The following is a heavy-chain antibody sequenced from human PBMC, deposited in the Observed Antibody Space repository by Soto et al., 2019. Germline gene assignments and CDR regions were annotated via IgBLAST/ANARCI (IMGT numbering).Heavy chain of an antibody. CDR3: AKCSVGMVRSSGWCNGFDP. CDR1: VFTFSSSA. V-gene: IGHV3-23*01. Sequence: EVRLLESGGGLAQPGGSLRLSCAASVFTFSSSAINWFRQAPGKGLEWVSAIRVGGGDTFYADSVRGRFTVSRDLSRNPLYLQMNSLRAEDTAIYYVAKCSVGMVRSSGWCNGFDPWGQGTLLTVSS. CDR2: IRVGGGDT. J-gene: IGHJ5*02. D-gene: IGHD6-19*01.